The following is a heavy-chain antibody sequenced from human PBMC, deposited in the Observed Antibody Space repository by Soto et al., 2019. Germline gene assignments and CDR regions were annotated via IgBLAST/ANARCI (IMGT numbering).Heavy chain of an antibody. CDR3: ATWGPLVGAHRTVFDY. J-gene: IGHJ4*02. D-gene: IGHD1-26*01. V-gene: IGHV3-30-3*01. Sequence: GGSLRLSCAASGFTFSSYAMHWVRQAPGKGLEWVAVISYDGSNKYYADSVKGRFTISTDNSKNTLYLQMNSLRAEDTAVYYCATWGPLVGAHRTVFDYWGQGTXVSVSS. CDR2: ISYDGSNK. CDR1: GFTFSSYA.